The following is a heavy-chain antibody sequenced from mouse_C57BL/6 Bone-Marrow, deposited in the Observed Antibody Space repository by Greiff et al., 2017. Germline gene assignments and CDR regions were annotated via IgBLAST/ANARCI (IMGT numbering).Heavy chain of an antibody. D-gene: IGHD1-1*01. J-gene: IGHJ4*01. V-gene: IGHV1-72*01. Sequence: VQLQQPGAELVKPGASVKLSCKASGYTFTSYWMHWVKQRPGRGLEWIGRIDPNSGGNKYNEKLKSKATLTVDKPSSTAYMQLSSLTSEDSAVYYCAMTTVVSTPYAMDYWGQGTSVTGSS. CDR1: GYTFTSYW. CDR3: AMTTVVSTPYAMDY. CDR2: IDPNSGGN.